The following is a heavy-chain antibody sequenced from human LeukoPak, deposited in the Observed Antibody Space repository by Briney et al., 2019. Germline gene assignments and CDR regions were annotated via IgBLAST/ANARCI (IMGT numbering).Heavy chain of an antibody. CDR2: INPNSGNT. Sequence: ASVKVSCKASGYTFTGYYMHWVRQAPGQGLEWMGWINPNSGNTGYAQKFQGRVTMTRNTSISTAYMELSSLRSEDTAVYYCARDRYYYGSGSYSLDYWGQGTLVTVSS. CDR3: ARDRYYYGSGSYSLDY. CDR1: GYTFTGYY. J-gene: IGHJ4*02. D-gene: IGHD3-10*01. V-gene: IGHV1-8*02.